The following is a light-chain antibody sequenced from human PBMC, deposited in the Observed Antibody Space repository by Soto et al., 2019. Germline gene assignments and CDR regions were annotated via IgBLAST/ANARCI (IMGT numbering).Light chain of an antibody. V-gene: IGLV1-44*01. J-gene: IGLJ2*01. CDR3: AAWDDSLSGVV. CDR2: SNN. Sequence: QSVLTQPPSASGTPGLRVTISCSGSNSNIGSNTVNWYHQLPGTAHKLLIYSNNQRPSGVPDRFSGSKSGTSASLVISGLQSDDEADYYCAAWDDSLSGVVFGGGTKLTVL. CDR1: NSNIGSNT.